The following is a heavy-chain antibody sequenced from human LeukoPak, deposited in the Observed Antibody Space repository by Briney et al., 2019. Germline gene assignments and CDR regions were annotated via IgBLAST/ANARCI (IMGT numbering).Heavy chain of an antibody. J-gene: IGHJ5*02. CDR3: VRDLELQWLA. CDR2: ITPDGATT. D-gene: IGHD6-19*01. V-gene: IGHV3-74*03. Sequence: PGGSLRLSRATSGFTFSDFWMHWVRQAPGKGLVEVAIITPDGATTTYADSVKGRFTISRDNAKNTLYLQMDSLRAEDTAVYYCVRDLELQWLAWGQGTLVTLSS. CDR1: GFTFSDFW.